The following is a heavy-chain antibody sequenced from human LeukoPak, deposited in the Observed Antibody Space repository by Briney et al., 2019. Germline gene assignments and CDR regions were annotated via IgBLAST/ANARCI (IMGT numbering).Heavy chain of an antibody. CDR3: AKDNNNPTTKYYYYYYMDV. Sequence: GGSLRLSCAASGFTFDDYAMHWVRQAPGKGLEWVSLISWDGGSTYYADSVKGRFTISRDNSKNSLYLQMNSLRAEDTALYYCAKDNNNPTTKYYYYYYMDVWGKGTTVTVSS. CDR2: ISWDGGST. CDR1: GFTFDDYA. J-gene: IGHJ6*03. V-gene: IGHV3-43D*03. D-gene: IGHD1-26*01.